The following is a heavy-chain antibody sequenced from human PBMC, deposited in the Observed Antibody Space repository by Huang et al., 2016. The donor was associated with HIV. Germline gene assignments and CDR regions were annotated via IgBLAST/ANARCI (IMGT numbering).Heavy chain of an antibody. V-gene: IGHV4-30-2*01. D-gene: IGHD6-13*01. J-gene: IGHJ4*02. CDR2: IDHTGNS. CDR1: GASISSGGSS. Sequence: QLQLQESGSGLVKPSQAMSLTCDVSGASISSGGSSWSWIRQPPGKGLEWIGYIDHTGNSYYNPSLKSRVTISIDKSRNQFSLKLTSVTAADTAVYYCARRPYSGYFDYWGQGTLVTVSS. CDR3: ARRPYSGYFDY.